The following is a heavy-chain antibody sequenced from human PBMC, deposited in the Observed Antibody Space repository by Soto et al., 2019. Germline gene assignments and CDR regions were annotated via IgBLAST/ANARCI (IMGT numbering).Heavy chain of an antibody. V-gene: IGHV3-48*02. D-gene: IGHD5-12*01. CDR2: ISSSSNTI. CDR3: WRDGRDYRGFALDY. CDR1: GFTFSNYA. J-gene: IGHJ4*02. Sequence: PGGSLRLSCAASGFTFSNYALDWVRQAPGKGLEWVSYISSSSNTIYYAGSVKGRFTISRDNAKSSLYLQMNSLRDEDTAVYYCWRDGRDYRGFALDYWAKGNLVTVSS.